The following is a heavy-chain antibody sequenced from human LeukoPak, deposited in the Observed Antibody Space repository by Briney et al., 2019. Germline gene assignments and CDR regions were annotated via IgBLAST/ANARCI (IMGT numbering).Heavy chain of an antibody. Sequence: SETLSLTCTVSGGSISSGDYYWSWIRQPPGKGLEWIGYIYSSGSPNYTPSLKSRVTMSVDTSKNEFYLELSSVTAADTAVYYCARTKLASPSRLVYFDYWGQGTVVTVSS. CDR1: GGSISSGDYY. CDR3: ARTKLASPSRLVYFDY. V-gene: IGHV4-61*08. J-gene: IGHJ4*02. D-gene: IGHD1-1*01. CDR2: IYSSGSP.